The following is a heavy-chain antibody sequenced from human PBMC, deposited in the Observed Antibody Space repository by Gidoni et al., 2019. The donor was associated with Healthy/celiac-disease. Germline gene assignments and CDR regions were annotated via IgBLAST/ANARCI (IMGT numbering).Heavy chain of an antibody. CDR3: AWGGSCYGGGCVDY. CDR1: GGSISSSSYY. V-gene: IGHV4-39*01. Sequence: QLQLQESGPGLVKPSETLSLTCTVSGGSISSSSYYWGWIRQPPGKGLEWIGSIYYSGSTYYNPSLKSRVTISVDTSKNQFSLKLSSVTAADTAVYYCAWGGSCYGGGCVDYWGQGTLVTVSS. J-gene: IGHJ4*02. D-gene: IGHD2-15*01. CDR2: IYYSGST.